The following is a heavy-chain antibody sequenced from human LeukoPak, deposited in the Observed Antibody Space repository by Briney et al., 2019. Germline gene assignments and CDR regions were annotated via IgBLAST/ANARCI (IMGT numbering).Heavy chain of an antibody. V-gene: IGHV1-2*02. Sequence: ASVKVSCKASGYTFTGYYIHWVRPAPGQGLAWMGWINPNSGGTNYAQKFQGRVTMTRDTSISTAYMELSRLRSDDTAVYYCARDHCSSTSCPFDYWGQGTLVTVSS. CDR3: ARDHCSSTSCPFDY. D-gene: IGHD2-2*01. J-gene: IGHJ4*02. CDR1: GYTFTGYY. CDR2: INPNSGGT.